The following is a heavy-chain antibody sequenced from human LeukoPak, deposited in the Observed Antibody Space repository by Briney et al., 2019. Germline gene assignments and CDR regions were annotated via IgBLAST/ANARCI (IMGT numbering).Heavy chain of an antibody. CDR2: IYYSGST. CDR1: GGSISSSSYY. Sequence: SETLSLTCTVSGGSISSSSYYWGWIRQPPGKGLEWIGSIYYSGSTYYNPSLKSRVTISVDTSKNQFSLKLSSVTAADTAVYYCARDRYYYDSSGYLFDYWGQGTLVTVSS. CDR3: ARDRYYYDSSGYLFDY. D-gene: IGHD3-22*01. V-gene: IGHV4-39*07. J-gene: IGHJ4*02.